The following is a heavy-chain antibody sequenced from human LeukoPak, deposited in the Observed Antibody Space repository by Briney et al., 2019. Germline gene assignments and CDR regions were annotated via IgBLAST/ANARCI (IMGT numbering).Heavy chain of an antibody. CDR3: AACTSSSCYSGAPFDL. CDR1: IDSIKIGGHS. V-gene: IGHV4-30-2*01. CDR2: FYQTGIS. D-gene: IGHD2-15*01. J-gene: IGHJ4*02. Sequence: ETLSLICALSIDSIKIGGHSCRWLRQARGRGLEWITLFYQTGISSNNPSLGTRVPISIDTTKNHLSMKLTSVTAADTAVYYCAACTSSSCYSGAPFDLWGKGALVTVSS.